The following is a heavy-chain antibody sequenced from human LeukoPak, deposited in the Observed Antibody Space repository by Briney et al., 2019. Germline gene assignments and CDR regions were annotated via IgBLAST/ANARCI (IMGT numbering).Heavy chain of an antibody. D-gene: IGHD2/OR15-2a*01. CDR1: GYTFTSYD. V-gene: IGHV1-8*01. J-gene: IGHJ6*03. CDR3: ARAVSFLYYMDV. Sequence: ASVKVSCKASGYTFTSYDINWVRQATGQGLEWMGWMNPNSGNTGYAQKFQGRVTMTRNTSISTAYMELSSLRSEDTAVYYCARAVSFLYYMDVWGKGTTVTVSS. CDR2: MNPNSGNT.